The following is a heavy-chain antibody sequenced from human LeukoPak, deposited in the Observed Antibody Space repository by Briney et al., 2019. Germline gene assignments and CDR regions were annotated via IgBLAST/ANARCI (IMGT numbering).Heavy chain of an antibody. CDR2: RKQDGSEK. D-gene: IGHD3-10*01. CDR3: ARVRGGPGSWYYYYYLDV. V-gene: IGHV3-7*01. Sequence: GGSLRLSCAASGFTFSSYWMSWVRQAPGKGLEWVANRKQDGSEKYYVDSVKGRFTISRDNAKNSLYLQMNSLRAEDTAVYYCARVRGGPGSWYYYYYLDVWGKGTTVTISS. CDR1: GFTFSSYW. J-gene: IGHJ6*03.